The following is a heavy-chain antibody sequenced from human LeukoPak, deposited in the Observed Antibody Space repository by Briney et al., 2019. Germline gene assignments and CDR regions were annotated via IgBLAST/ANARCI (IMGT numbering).Heavy chain of an antibody. CDR2: IRYDGSNK. CDR1: GFTFSSYG. CDR3: AKDLIQYYYDSSGYYSLYYYFYYMDV. J-gene: IGHJ6*03. V-gene: IGHV3-30*02. D-gene: IGHD3-22*01. Sequence: GGSLRLSCGASGFTFSSYGMHWVRQAPGKGLEWVAFIRYDGSNKYYADSVKGRFTISRDNSKNTLYLQMNSLRAEDTAVYYCAKDLIQYYYDSSGYYSLYYYFYYMDVWGKGTTVTISS.